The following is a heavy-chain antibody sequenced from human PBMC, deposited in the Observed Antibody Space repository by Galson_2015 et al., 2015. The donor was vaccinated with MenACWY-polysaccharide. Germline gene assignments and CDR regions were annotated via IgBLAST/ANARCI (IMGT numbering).Heavy chain of an antibody. CDR1: GFTFSSYA. D-gene: IGHD3-3*01. CDR3: AKVFEGYYDLWSGYCFDY. CDR2: ISGSGGST. J-gene: IGHJ4*02. V-gene: IGHV3-23*01. Sequence: SLRLSCAASGFTFSSYAMSWVRQAPGKGLEWVSAISGSGGSTYYADSVKGRFTISRDNSKNTLYLQMNSLRAEDTAVYYCAKVFEGYYDLWSGYCFDYRGQGTLVTVSS.